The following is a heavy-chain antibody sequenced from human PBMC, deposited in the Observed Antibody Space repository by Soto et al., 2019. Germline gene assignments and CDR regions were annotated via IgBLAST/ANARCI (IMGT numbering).Heavy chain of an antibody. V-gene: IGHV1-18*01. J-gene: IGHJ4*02. CDR3: ARDFFSSPSSHYFDI. Sequence: ASVKVSCKASGYSIVNFGFSWVRQAPGQGLEWMGWISGSSGETRYAQKLQGRVTMTTDTSTSTAYMELRSLNSDDTAVYYCARDFFSSPSSHYFDIWGQGTMVTVSS. CDR1: GYSIVNFG. CDR2: ISGSSGET. D-gene: IGHD2-2*01.